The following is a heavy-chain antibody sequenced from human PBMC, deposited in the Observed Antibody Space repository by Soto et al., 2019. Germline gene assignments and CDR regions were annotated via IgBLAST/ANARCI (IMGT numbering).Heavy chain of an antibody. CDR3: AREKSIEARRRTNWFDP. V-gene: IGHV1-46*01. Sequence: VASVKVSCKASGYTFTSYYMHWVRQAPGQGLEWMGIINPSGGSTSYAQKFQGRVTMTRDTSTSTVYMELSSLRSEDTAVYYCAREKSIEARRRTNWFDPWGQGTLVTVSS. CDR1: GYTFTSYY. D-gene: IGHD6-6*01. CDR2: INPSGGST. J-gene: IGHJ5*02.